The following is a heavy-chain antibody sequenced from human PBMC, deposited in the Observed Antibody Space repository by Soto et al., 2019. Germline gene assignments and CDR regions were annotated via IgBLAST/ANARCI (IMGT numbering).Heavy chain of an antibody. J-gene: IGHJ6*02. V-gene: IGHV1-18*01. CDR2: ISAYNGNT. CDR1: GYTFTSYG. D-gene: IGHD6-19*01. CDR3: AREIGSSGWSSYYYYGMDV. Sequence: ASVKVSCKASGYTFTSYGISWVRQAPGQGLEWMGWISAYNGNTNYSQKLQGRVTMTTDTSTSTAYMELRSLRSDDTAVYYCAREIGSSGWSSYYYYGMDVWGQGTTVTVSS.